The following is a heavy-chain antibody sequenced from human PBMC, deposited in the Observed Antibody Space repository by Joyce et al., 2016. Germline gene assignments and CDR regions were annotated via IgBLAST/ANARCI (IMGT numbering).Heavy chain of an antibody. D-gene: IGHD3-16*02. CDR1: GFTFSDHY. Sequence: QVQLVESGGGLVKTGGSLRLSCTASGFTFSDHYMIWIRQAPGKGLEWLSYISGTSRTTKYADSVKGRFTISRDNAKNSLYLEMKNLRVEDTAFYYCAREWADRSAFDYWGQGTMVTVSS. CDR2: ISGTSRTT. V-gene: IGHV3-11*01. J-gene: IGHJ3*01. CDR3: AREWADRSAFDY.